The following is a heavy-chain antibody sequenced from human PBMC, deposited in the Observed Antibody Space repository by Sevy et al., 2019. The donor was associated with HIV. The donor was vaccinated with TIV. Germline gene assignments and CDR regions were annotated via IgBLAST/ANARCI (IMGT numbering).Heavy chain of an antibody. CDR2: INSDGSST. J-gene: IGHJ4*02. CDR3: ARDRRNKSYYYDSSGYSYYFDY. Sequence: GGSLRLSCAASGFTFSSYWMHWVRQAPGKGLVWVSRINSDGSSTSYADSVKGRFTISRANAKNTLYMQMNSLRTEDTAVYYCARDRRNKSYYYDSSGYSYYFDYWGQGTLVTVSS. CDR1: GFTFSSYW. D-gene: IGHD3-22*01. V-gene: IGHV3-74*01.